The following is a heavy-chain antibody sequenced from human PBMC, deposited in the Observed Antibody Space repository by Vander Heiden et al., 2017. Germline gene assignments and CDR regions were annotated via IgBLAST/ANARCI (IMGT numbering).Heavy chain of an antibody. D-gene: IGHD4-17*01. CDR2: IYYSGST. CDR3: ARHYGDYGGYYYYGMDV. V-gene: IGHV4-39*01. J-gene: IGHJ6*02. Sequence: QLQLQESGPGLVKPSETLSLTCTVSGGSISSSSYYWGWLRQPPGKGLEWIGSIYYSGSTYYNPSLKSRVTISVDTSKNQFSLKLSSVTAADTAVYYCARHYGDYGGYYYYGMDVWGQGTTVTVSS. CDR1: GGSISSSSYY.